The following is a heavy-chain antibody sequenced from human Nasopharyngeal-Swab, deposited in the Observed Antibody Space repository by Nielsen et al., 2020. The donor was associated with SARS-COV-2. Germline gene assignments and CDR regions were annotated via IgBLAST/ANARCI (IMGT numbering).Heavy chain of an antibody. CDR3: AREVPYSGHDDAFDI. CDR1: GLGFSNYE. Sequence: GGSLRLSCAASGLGFSNYEMNWVRQAPGKGLEGISYISTTTATIYYADSVKGRFTISRDNAKNPLYLQMNSLRAEDTAVYYCAREVPYSGHDDAFDIWGQGTMVTVSA. D-gene: IGHD5-12*01. V-gene: IGHV3-48*03. CDR2: ISTTTATI. J-gene: IGHJ3*02.